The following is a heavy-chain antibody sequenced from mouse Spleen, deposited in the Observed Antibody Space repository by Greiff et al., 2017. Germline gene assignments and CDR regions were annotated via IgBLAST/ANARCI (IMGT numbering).Heavy chain of an antibody. Sequence: QVQLQQPGAELVKPGASVKLSCKASGYTFTSYWMQWVKQRPGQGLEWIGEIDPSDSYTNYNQKFKGKATLTVDTSSSTAYMQLSSLTSEDSAVYYCARAYYSKLAWFAYWGQGTLVTVSA. CDR1: GYTFTSYW. J-gene: IGHJ3*01. D-gene: IGHD2-5*01. V-gene: IGHV1-50*01. CDR2: IDPSDSYT. CDR3: ARAYYSKLAWFAY.